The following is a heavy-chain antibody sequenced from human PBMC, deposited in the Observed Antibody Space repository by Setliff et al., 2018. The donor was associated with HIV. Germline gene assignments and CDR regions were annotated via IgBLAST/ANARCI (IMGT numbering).Heavy chain of an antibody. CDR2: LDPRDSYT. Sequence: GESLKISCKGSGYTFANYWISRVRQMPGKGLEWMGRLDPRDSYTDYSPSFQGHVTISGDKSSSTAYLQWSSLRASDTATYYCARLLRRPHDFFYMDVWGKGTTVTVSS. D-gene: IGHD2-15*01. CDR1: GYTFANYW. J-gene: IGHJ6*03. V-gene: IGHV5-10-1*01. CDR3: ARLLRRPHDFFYMDV.